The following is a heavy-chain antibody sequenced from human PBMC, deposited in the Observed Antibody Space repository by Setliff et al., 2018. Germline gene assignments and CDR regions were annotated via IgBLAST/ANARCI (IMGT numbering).Heavy chain of an antibody. Sequence: ASVKVSCKASGYSFSDFYMHWVRQVPGEGLEALGWMNPNSGNTGYAQNFQGRVSMTRNTSISTAYMELNSLTSEDTAVYYCARSKVEAAMVKHNWFDPWGQGTLVTVSS. CDR2: MNPNSGNT. D-gene: IGHD5-18*01. CDR3: ARSKVEAAMVKHNWFDP. V-gene: IGHV1-8*02. CDR1: GYSFSDFY. J-gene: IGHJ5*02.